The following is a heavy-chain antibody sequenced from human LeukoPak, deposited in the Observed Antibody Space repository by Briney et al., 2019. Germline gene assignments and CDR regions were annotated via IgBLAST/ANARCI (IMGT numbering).Heavy chain of an antibody. CDR2: ISGSGGST. Sequence: PGGSLRLSCAASGFTFSSYGMSWVRQAPGKGLDWVSGISGSGGSTYYADSVKGRFTISRDNSKNTLFLQVNSLRAEDTAMYYCAKDHRTAVPGTDFDYWGQGTLVTVSS. CDR1: GFTFSSYG. J-gene: IGHJ4*02. D-gene: IGHD6-19*01. V-gene: IGHV3-23*01. CDR3: AKDHRTAVPGTDFDY.